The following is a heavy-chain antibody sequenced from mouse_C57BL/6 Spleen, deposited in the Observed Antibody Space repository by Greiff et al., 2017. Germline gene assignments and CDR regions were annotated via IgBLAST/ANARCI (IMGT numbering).Heavy chain of an antibody. D-gene: IGHD2-4*01. CDR3: ARGYYDYDPSDYFDY. V-gene: IGHV1-20*01. CDR1: GYSFTGYF. J-gene: IGHJ2*01. CDR2: INPYNGDT. Sequence: VQLQQSGPELVKPGDSVKISCKASGYSFTGYFMNWVMQSHGKSLEWIGRINPYNGDTFYNQKFKGKATLTVDKSSSTAHMELRSLTSEDSAVYYCARGYYDYDPSDYFDYWGQGTTLTVSS.